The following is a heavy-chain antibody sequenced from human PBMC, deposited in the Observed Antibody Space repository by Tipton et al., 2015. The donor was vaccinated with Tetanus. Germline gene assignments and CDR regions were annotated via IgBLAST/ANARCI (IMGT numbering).Heavy chain of an antibody. V-gene: IGHV4-61*08. Sequence: TLSLTCTVSGGSISSGGYYWSWIRQHPGKGLEWIGQIHSSGSTNYIPSLKSRVTISVDTSNNLFSLKLTSVTIADTAVHYCARSGGRRYAFDIWGQGTMVTVSS. CDR2: IHSSGST. J-gene: IGHJ3*02. CDR3: ARSGGRRYAFDI. CDR1: GGSISSGGYY. D-gene: IGHD3-16*01.